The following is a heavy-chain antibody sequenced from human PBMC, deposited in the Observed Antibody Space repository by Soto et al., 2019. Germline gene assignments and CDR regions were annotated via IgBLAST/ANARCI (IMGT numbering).Heavy chain of an antibody. CDR1: GFTFSSYA. CDR2: ISSNGGST. V-gene: IGHV3-64D*06. CDR3: VKGPYYYGSGSYNWFDP. D-gene: IGHD3-10*01. J-gene: IGHJ5*02. Sequence: GGSLRLSCSASGFTFSSYAMHWVRQAPGKGLEYVSAISSNGGSTYYADSVKGRFTISRDNSKNTLYLQMSSLRAEDTAVYYCVKGPYYYGSGSYNWFDPWGQGTLVTVS.